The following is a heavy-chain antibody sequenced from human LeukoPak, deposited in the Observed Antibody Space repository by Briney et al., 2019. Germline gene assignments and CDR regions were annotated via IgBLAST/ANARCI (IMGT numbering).Heavy chain of an antibody. Sequence: GGSLRLSCAASGFTFGNYVMNWVRQAPGKGLEWVSGISGSGDSTYYADSVKGRFTISRDNSKNTLYLQMNSLRADDTAVYYCAKDAEYGSGSYYWVYWGQGTLVTVSS. CDR2: ISGSGDST. J-gene: IGHJ4*02. CDR3: AKDAEYGSGSYYWVY. CDR1: GFTFGNYV. V-gene: IGHV3-23*01. D-gene: IGHD3-10*01.